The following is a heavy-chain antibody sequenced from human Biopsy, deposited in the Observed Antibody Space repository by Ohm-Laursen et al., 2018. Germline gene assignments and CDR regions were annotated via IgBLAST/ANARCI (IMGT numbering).Heavy chain of an antibody. D-gene: IGHD2-8*01. CDR2: IWYDGSNK. J-gene: IGHJ4*02. CDR1: GFTFSSYG. CDR3: AKCMTGGSNYYFHH. V-gene: IGHV3-33*06. Sequence: RSLRLSCAASGFTFSSYGMHWVRQAPGKGREWVAAIWYDGSNKNYADSVKGRFTISRDNSKNTLYLQMNSLGGEDTAVYYCAKCMTGGSNYYFHHCGQGTLLTVSS.